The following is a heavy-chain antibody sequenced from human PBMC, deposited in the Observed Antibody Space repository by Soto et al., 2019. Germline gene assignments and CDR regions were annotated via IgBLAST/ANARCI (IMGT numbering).Heavy chain of an antibody. Sequence: SVKVSFKASGGTFSSYTISLVRQAPGQGLEWMGRIIPILGIANYAQKFQGRVTITADKSTSTAYMELSSLRSEDTAVYYCARDQAGTNDYWGQGTLVTVSS. D-gene: IGHD6-13*01. J-gene: IGHJ4*02. V-gene: IGHV1-69*04. CDR3: ARDQAGTNDY. CDR2: IIPILGIA. CDR1: GGTFSSYT.